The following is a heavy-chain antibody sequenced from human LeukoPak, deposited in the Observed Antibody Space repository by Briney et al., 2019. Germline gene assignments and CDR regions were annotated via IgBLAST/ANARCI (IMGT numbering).Heavy chain of an antibody. CDR3: ARGPYYDSSKISAFDI. CDR1: GGSISSYY. V-gene: IGHV4-4*07. J-gene: IGHJ3*02. Sequence: PSETLSLTCTVSGGSISSYYWSWIRQPAGKGLECIGRIYTSGSTNYNPSLKSRVTMSVDTSKNHFSLRLSSVTAADTAVYYCARGPYYDSSKISAFDIWGQGTMVTVSS. D-gene: IGHD3-22*01. CDR2: IYTSGST.